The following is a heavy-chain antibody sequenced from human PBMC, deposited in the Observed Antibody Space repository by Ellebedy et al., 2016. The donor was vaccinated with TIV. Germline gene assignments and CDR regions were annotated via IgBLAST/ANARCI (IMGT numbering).Heavy chain of an antibody. CDR2: ISAYNGNT. Sequence: ASVKVSCKTSGYTFTSYGISWVRQAPGQGLEWMGWISAYNGNTNYAQKLQGRVTMTTDTSTSTAYMELRSLRSDDTAVYYCARGAAAGKVPYGMDVWGQGTTVTVSS. CDR3: ARGAAAGKVPYGMDV. V-gene: IGHV1-18*01. D-gene: IGHD6-13*01. CDR1: GYTFTSYG. J-gene: IGHJ6*02.